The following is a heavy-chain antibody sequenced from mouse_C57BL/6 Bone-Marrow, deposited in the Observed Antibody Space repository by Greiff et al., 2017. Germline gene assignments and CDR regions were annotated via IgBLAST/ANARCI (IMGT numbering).Heavy chain of an antibody. CDR3: AREIVTTCFDY. Sequence: EVMLVESGGGLVTPGGSLKLSCAASGFTFSSYAMSWVRQTPEKRLEWVATISDGGSYTYYPDNVKGRFTISRDYAQNNLYLQKSHLKSEDTAMYYCAREIVTTCFDYWGQGTTLTVAA. CDR2: ISDGGSYT. V-gene: IGHV5-4*01. D-gene: IGHD2-5*01. J-gene: IGHJ2*01. CDR1: GFTFSSYA.